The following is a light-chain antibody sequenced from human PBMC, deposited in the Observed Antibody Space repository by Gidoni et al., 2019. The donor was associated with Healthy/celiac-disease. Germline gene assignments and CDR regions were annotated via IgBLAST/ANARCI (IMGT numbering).Light chain of an antibody. CDR1: NIGSKS. Sequence: SYVLTQPPSVSVAPGKTARMTCGGNNIGSKSVHWYQQKPGQAPVLVVYADSDRPSGIPERFSGSNSGNTATLTSSRVEAGDEADYYCQVWDSSSDHPGVVFGGGTKLTVL. V-gene: IGLV3-21*03. CDR3: QVWDSSSDHPGVV. CDR2: ADS. J-gene: IGLJ2*01.